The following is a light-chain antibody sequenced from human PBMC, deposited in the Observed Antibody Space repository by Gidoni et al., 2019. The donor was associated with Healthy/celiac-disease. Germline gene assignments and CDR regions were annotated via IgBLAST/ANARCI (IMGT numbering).Light chain of an antibody. CDR3: QSYDSSRSGSV. CDR1: RSNIGAGYN. J-gene: IGLJ3*02. V-gene: IGLV1-40*01. Sequence: QSVLTQPPSVSGAPGQRVTISCTGSRSNIGAGYNVHWYQQLPGTAPKLLIYGNSNRPSGVPERFSGSKSGTTASLAITGLQAEDEADYYCQSYDSSRSGSVFGGGTKLTVL. CDR2: GNS.